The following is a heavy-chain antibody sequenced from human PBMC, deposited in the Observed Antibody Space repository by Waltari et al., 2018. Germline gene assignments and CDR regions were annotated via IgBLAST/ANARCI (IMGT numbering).Heavy chain of an antibody. CDR1: GFPFTIYS. CDR3: ARSTEGHFDS. Sequence: EVQLVESGGGLVQPGGSLRLSCIASGFPFTIYSMHWVRQVPGKGLEWLSYITGNSNIISYGDSVKGRFTVSRDNAMNLLFLQMNSLRGEDTAVYYCARSTEGHFDSWGQGTLVTVSS. J-gene: IGHJ4*02. V-gene: IGHV3-48*04. CDR2: ITGNSNII. D-gene: IGHD1-1*01.